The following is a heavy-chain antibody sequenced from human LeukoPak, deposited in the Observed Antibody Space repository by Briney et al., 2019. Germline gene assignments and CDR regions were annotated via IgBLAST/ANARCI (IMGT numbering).Heavy chain of an antibody. CDR3: ARYYYDSSADKMDY. V-gene: IGHV1-18*01. CDR2: ISAYNGNT. Sequence: GASVKVSCKASGYTFTSYGISWVRQAPGQGLEWMGWISAYNGNTNYAQKLQGRVTMTTDTSTSTAYMELRCLRSDDTAVYYCARYYYDSSADKMDYWGQGTLVTVSS. J-gene: IGHJ4*02. CDR1: GYTFTSYG. D-gene: IGHD3-22*01.